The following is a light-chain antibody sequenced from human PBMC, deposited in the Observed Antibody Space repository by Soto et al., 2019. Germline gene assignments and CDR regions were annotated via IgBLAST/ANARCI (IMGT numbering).Light chain of an antibody. CDR2: GAS. V-gene: IGKV3-15*01. CDR1: QNVSSS. Sequence: EIVLTQSPATLSLSPGERVTLSCRASQNVSSSLAWYQQKPGQAPRLLIHGASTRATGIPARFSGSGSGTEFTLTISSLQSEDFAVYYCQQYNYWPPPITFGQGTRLEIK. CDR3: QQYNYWPPPIT. J-gene: IGKJ5*01.